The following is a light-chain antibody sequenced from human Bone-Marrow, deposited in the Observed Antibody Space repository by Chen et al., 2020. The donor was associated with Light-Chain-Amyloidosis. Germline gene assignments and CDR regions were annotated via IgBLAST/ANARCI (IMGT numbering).Light chain of an antibody. J-gene: IGKJ3*01. V-gene: IGKV1-33*01. Sequence: DVPMTQSPSSVSAAVGDRVTIPCQASKDIKNYLNWYQQKPGKAPKLLIYDVSNLETGVPSRFSGSGFGTDFTFTISSLQPEDIATYFCQQFDDIPLTFGPGTKVDFK. CDR1: KDIKNY. CDR2: DVS. CDR3: QQFDDIPLT.